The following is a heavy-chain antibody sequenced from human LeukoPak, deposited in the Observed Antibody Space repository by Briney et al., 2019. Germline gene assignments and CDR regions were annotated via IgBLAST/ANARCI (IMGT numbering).Heavy chain of an antibody. V-gene: IGHV1-8*01. Sequence: ASVKVSCKASGYTFTSYDINWVRQATGQGLEWMGWMNPNSGNTGYAQKFQGRVTMTRNTSISTAYKELSSLRSEDTAVYYCARGRGYCSSTSCYRGQLYNWFDPWGQGTLVTVSS. CDR1: GYTFTSYD. CDR3: ARGRGYCSSTSCYRGQLYNWFDP. D-gene: IGHD2-2*01. CDR2: MNPNSGNT. J-gene: IGHJ5*02.